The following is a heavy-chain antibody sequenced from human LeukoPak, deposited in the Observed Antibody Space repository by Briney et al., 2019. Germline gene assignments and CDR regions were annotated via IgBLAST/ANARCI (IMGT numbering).Heavy chain of an antibody. CDR3: TTDAILPRPYYYYYYMDV. Sequence: ASVKVSCKASGYTFTSYGISWVRQAPGQGLEWLGWISAYNGNTNYAQKLQGRVTMTTDTSTSTAYMELRSLRSDDTAVYYCTTDAILPRPYYYYYYMDVWGKGTTVTVSS. J-gene: IGHJ6*03. D-gene: IGHD1-26*01. CDR2: ISAYNGNT. CDR1: GYTFTSYG. V-gene: IGHV1-18*01.